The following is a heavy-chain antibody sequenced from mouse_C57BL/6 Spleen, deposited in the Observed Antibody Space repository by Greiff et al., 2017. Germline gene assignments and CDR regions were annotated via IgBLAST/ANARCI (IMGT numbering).Heavy chain of an antibody. D-gene: IGHD1-1*01. CDR3: ARRDYYGSRGYFDD. V-gene: IGHV5-17*01. J-gene: IGHJ2*01. Sequence: EVKLMESGGGLVKPGGSLKLSCAASGFTFSDYGMHWVRQAPEKGLEWVAYISSGSSTIYYAGTVKGRFTISRDNAKNNLFLQMTSLRSEDTAMYYFARRDYYGSRGYFDDWGQGTTLTVSS. CDR1: GFTFSDYG. CDR2: ISSGSSTI.